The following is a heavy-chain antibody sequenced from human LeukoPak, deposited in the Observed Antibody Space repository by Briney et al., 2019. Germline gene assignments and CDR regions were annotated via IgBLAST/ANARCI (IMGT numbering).Heavy chain of an antibody. J-gene: IGHJ4*02. CDR3: ARWRTSSGWYGGIDY. D-gene: IGHD6-19*01. CDR1: GYTFNSYD. CDR2: MNPNSGNT. Sequence: GASAKVSCKASGYTFNSYDINWVQQATGQGLEWIGCMNPNSGNTGYGQKFQGTVTMPTNNNISPAYMEQCRLRTPEKAVYYYARWRTSSGWYGGIDYWGQGTLVTVSS. V-gene: IGHV1-8*01.